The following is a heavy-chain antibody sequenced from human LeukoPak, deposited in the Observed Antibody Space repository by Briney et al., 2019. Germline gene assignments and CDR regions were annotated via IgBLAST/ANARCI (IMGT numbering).Heavy chain of an antibody. CDR1: GGSISSSSYY. D-gene: IGHD2-21*01. Sequence: SETLSLTCTVSGGSISSSSYYWGWIRQPPGKGPEWIGSIYYSVSTYYNTPLTSRDTISVDTSKNQFSLKLSSVTASYTAVYYCARVLWYPDYWGQGTLVNVSS. CDR3: ARVLWYPDY. J-gene: IGHJ4*02. CDR2: IYYSVST. V-gene: IGHV4-39*07.